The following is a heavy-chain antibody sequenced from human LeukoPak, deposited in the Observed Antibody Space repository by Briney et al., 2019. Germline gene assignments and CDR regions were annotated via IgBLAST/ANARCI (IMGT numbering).Heavy chain of an antibody. CDR3: ARSGYYQVVHGPIDY. V-gene: IGHV4-34*01. CDR1: GGSFSGYY. D-gene: IGHD3-3*01. CDR2: INHSGST. Sequence: SETLSLTCAVYGGSFSGYYWSWIRQPPGKGLEWIGEINHSGSTDYNPSLKSRVTISVDTSKNQFSLKLSSVTAADTAVYYCARSGYYQVVHGPIDYWGQGTLVTVSS. J-gene: IGHJ4*02.